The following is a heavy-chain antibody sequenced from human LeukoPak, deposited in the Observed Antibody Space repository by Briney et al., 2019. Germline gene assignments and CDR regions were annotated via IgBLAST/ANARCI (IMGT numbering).Heavy chain of an antibody. Sequence: SETLSLTCTVSGGSISSYYWSWIRQPAGKGLEWIGSIYYSGSTYYNPSLKSRVTISVDTSKNQFSLKLSSVTAADTAVYYCASYSGSYFNYWGQGTLVTVSS. CDR1: GGSISSYY. D-gene: IGHD1-26*01. CDR3: ASYSGSYFNY. V-gene: IGHV4-4*07. CDR2: IYYSGST. J-gene: IGHJ4*02.